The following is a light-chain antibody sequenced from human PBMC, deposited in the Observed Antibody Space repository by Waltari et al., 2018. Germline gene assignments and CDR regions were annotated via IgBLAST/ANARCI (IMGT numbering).Light chain of an antibody. J-gene: IGKJ1*01. V-gene: IGKV3-15*01. CDR1: QSVRSD. CDR3: QQYQNWPPWT. Sequence: VFTQSPATLSVSPGDTVTLSCRASQSVRSDLAWYQQKPGQAPRLLIYDSSTRATGIPARFIGSGSGTDFTLTISSLQSEDFGVYYCQQYQNWPPWTFGQGTKVEIE. CDR2: DSS.